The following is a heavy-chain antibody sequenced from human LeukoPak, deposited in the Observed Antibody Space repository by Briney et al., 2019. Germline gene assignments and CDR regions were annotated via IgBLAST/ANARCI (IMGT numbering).Heavy chain of an antibody. Sequence: ASVKVSCXASGYTFTSYGISWVRQAPGQGLEWMGWISAYNGNTNYAQKLQGRVTMTTDTSTSTAYMELRSLRSDDTAVYYCARQQLVHNWFDPWGQGTLVTVSS. CDR3: ARQQLVHNWFDP. D-gene: IGHD6-13*01. CDR1: GYTFTSYG. CDR2: ISAYNGNT. J-gene: IGHJ5*02. V-gene: IGHV1-18*01.